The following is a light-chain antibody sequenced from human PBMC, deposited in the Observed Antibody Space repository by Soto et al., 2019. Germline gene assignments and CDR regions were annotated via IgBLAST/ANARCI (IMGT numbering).Light chain of an antibody. Sequence: IVMTQSPVTLSMSPGDRATLSCRASQNVATNVAWSQQKPGQAPKLLIYGASIRATGVPARFSGSGSGTEFTLNIDSLQSEDFAVFYCHQATSGLRTFGRGTRVEV. CDR1: QNVATN. CDR2: GAS. V-gene: IGKV3-15*01. CDR3: HQATSGLRT. J-gene: IGKJ1*01.